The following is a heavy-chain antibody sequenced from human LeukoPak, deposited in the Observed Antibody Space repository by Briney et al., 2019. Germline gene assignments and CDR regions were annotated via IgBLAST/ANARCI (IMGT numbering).Heavy chain of an antibody. V-gene: IGHV1-2*02. CDR3: ARDPIYYDFWSGSYYYYYMDV. D-gene: IGHD3-3*01. Sequence: ASVKVSCKASGYTFTGYYMHWVRQAPGQGLEWMGWINPNSGGTNYAQKFQGRLTMTRDTSISTAYMELSRLRSDDTAVYYCARDPIYYDFWSGSYYYYYMDVWGKGTTVTVSS. CDR2: INPNSGGT. J-gene: IGHJ6*03. CDR1: GYTFTGYY.